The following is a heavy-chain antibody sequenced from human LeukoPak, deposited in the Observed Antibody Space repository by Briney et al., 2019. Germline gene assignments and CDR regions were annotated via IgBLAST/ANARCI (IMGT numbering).Heavy chain of an antibody. V-gene: IGHV3-23*01. CDR2: ISGSGGST. D-gene: IGHD3-3*01. J-gene: IGHJ4*02. CDR3: ATEGLRFLEWLLSSLTWTDY. Sequence: GGSLRLSCAASGFTFSSYAMSWVRQAPGKGLEWVSAISGSGGSTYYADSVKGRFTISRDNSKNTLYLQMNSLRAEDTAVYYCATEGLRFLEWLLSSLTWTDYWGQGTLVTVSS. CDR1: GFTFSSYA.